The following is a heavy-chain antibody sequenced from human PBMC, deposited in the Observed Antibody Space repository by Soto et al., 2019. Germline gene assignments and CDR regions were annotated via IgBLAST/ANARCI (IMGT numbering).Heavy chain of an antibody. CDR1: GFTFSSYG. V-gene: IGHV3-30*18. CDR3: AKDRTTVTALYYFDY. D-gene: IGHD4-17*01. CDR2: ISYDGSNK. J-gene: IGHJ4*02. Sequence: QVQLVESGGGVVQPGRSLRLSCAASGFTFSSYGMHWVRQAPGKGLEWVAVISYDGSNKYYADSVKGRFTISRDNSKNTLYLQMNSLRAEDTAVYYCAKDRTTVTALYYFDYWGQGTLVTVSS.